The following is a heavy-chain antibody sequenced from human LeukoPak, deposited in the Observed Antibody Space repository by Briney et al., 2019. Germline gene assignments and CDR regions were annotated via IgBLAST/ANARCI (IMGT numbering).Heavy chain of an antibody. CDR3: ASGTIAVAGIFDY. CDR1: GGSFSGYY. V-gene: IGHV4-34*01. D-gene: IGHD6-19*01. Sequence: SETLSLTCAVYGGSFSGYYWSWIRQPPGKGLEWIGEINHSGSTNYNPSLKSRVTISVDMSKNQFSLKLSSVTAADTAVYYCASGTIAVAGIFDYWGQGILVTVSS. J-gene: IGHJ4*02. CDR2: INHSGST.